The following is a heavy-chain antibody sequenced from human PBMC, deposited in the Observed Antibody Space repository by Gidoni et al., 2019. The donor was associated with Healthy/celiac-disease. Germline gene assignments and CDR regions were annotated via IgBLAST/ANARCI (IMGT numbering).Heavy chain of an antibody. Sequence: EVQLVESGGGWVQPGGSLRPSCAASGLPFSSSWMSWVRPAPGKGLEWLPNIKQVGSDQYYVDSVKGRFTISRDNAKNSLYLQMNSLRAEDTAVYYCAREGTEYLDWLLSTRYYYYGMDVWGQGTTVTVSS. J-gene: IGHJ6*02. CDR2: IKQVGSDQ. CDR1: GLPFSSSW. D-gene: IGHD3-3*01. CDR3: AREGTEYLDWLLSTRYYYYGMDV. V-gene: IGHV3-7*03.